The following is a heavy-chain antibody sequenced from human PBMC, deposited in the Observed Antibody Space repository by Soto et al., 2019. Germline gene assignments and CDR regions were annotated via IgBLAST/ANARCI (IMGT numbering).Heavy chain of an antibody. Sequence: SETLSLTCTVSGCSISSSSYYWGWIRQPPGKGLEWIGSIYYSGSTYYNPSLKSRVTISVDTSKNQFSLKLSSVTAADTAVYYCARAVVVVSNWFDPWGQGTLVTVSS. V-gene: IGHV4-39*07. J-gene: IGHJ5*02. CDR1: GCSISSSSYY. CDR2: IYYSGST. D-gene: IGHD2-15*01. CDR3: ARAVVVVSNWFDP.